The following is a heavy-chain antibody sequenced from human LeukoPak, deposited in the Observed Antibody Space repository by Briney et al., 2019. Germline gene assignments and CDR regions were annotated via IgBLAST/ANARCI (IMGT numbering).Heavy chain of an antibody. CDR3: ARVYYDSSGYSSGEDY. J-gene: IGHJ4*02. CDR1: GYSFTSYY. D-gene: IGHD3-22*01. V-gene: IGHV1-46*01. Sequence: ASVKVSCKPSGYSFTSYYMHWVRQAPRQGLEWMGIINPSGGSTSYAQKFQGRVTMTRDMSTSTVYMELSSLRSEDTAVYYCARVYYDSSGYSSGEDYWGQGTLVTVSS. CDR2: INPSGGST.